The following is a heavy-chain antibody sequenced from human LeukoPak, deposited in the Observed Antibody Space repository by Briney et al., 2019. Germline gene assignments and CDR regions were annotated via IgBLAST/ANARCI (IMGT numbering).Heavy chain of an antibody. CDR2: INHSGST. J-gene: IGHJ4*02. D-gene: IGHD3-22*01. V-gene: IGHV4-34*01. CDR1: GGSFSGYY. Sequence: PSETLSLTCAVYGGSFSGYYWSWIRQPPGKGLEWIGEINHSGSTNYNPSLKSRVTISVDTSKNQFSLKLSSVTAADTAVYYCAGETYYYDSSGYRNMYYFDYWGQGTVVTVSS. CDR3: AGETYYYDSSGYRNMYYFDY.